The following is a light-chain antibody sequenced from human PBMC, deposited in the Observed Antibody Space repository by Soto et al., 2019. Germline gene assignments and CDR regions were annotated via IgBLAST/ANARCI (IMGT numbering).Light chain of an antibody. Sequence: DIQMTQSPSSLSASVGDRVTITCRASQGISNYVAWYQQKPGKPPKLLIYAASTLQSGVPSRFSASGSGTDFSLSINSLLPEAVATYSCQKYSSVLVFGRGTKVDIK. J-gene: IGKJ3*01. CDR3: QKYSSVLV. V-gene: IGKV1-27*01. CDR1: QGISNY. CDR2: AAS.